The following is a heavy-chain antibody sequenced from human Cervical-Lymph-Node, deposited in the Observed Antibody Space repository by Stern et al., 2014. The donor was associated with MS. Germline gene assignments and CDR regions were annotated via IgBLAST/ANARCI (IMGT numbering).Heavy chain of an antibody. Sequence: VQLVQSGGGLVKPGGSLRLSCAASGFTFSSYSMNWVRQAPGKGLEWVSSISSGSSNNDYAVSVKVRFTIARDNAKNSLYLQMNSLRAEDTAVYYCARDPITMVRGVIYWGQGTLVTVSS. D-gene: IGHD3-10*01. CDR2: ISSGSSNN. CDR1: GFTFSSYS. CDR3: ARDPITMVRGVIY. V-gene: IGHV3-21*01. J-gene: IGHJ4*02.